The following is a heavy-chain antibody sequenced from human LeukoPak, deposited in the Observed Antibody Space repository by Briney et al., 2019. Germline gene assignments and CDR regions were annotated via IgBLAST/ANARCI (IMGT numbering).Heavy chain of an antibody. D-gene: IGHD3-10*01. CDR1: GGSISSGGYS. J-gene: IGHJ5*02. Sequence: SQTLSLTCAVSGGSISSGGYSWSWIRQPPGKGLEWIGYIYHSGSTYYDPSLKSRVTISVDRSKNQFSLKLSSVTAADTAVYYCARARYPMVRGVNWFDPWGQGTLVTVSS. CDR2: IYHSGST. V-gene: IGHV4-30-2*01. CDR3: ARARYPMVRGVNWFDP.